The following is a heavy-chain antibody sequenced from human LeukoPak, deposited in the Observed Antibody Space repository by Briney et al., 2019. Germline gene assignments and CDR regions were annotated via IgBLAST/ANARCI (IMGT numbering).Heavy chain of an antibody. Sequence: SETLSLTCTVSGGSISSYYWSWIRQPPGKGLEWIGSIYYSGSTYYNPSLKSRVTISVDTSKNQFSLKLSSVTAADTAVYYCARETDYYDTSGYSAPFGDYWGQGNLVTVSS. CDR2: IYYSGST. CDR1: GGSISSYY. D-gene: IGHD3-22*01. CDR3: ARETDYYDTSGYSAPFGDY. J-gene: IGHJ4*02. V-gene: IGHV4-59*05.